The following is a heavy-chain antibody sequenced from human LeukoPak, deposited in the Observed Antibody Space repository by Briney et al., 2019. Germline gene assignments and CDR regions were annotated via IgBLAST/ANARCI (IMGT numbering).Heavy chain of an antibody. V-gene: IGHV4-34*01. CDR2: INHSGST. CDR3: ARGGYNWKMGIDY. J-gene: IGHJ4*02. CDR1: GDSISSYY. Sequence: SETLSLTCTVSGDSISSYYWSWIRQPPGKGLEWIGEINHSGSTNYNPSLKSRVTISVDTSKNQFSLKLSSVTAADTAVYYCARGGYNWKMGIDYWGQGTLVTVSS. D-gene: IGHD1-20*01.